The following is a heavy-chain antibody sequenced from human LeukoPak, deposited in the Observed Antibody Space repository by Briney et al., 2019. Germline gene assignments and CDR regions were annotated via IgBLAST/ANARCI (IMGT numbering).Heavy chain of an antibody. J-gene: IGHJ4*02. CDR3: ARDGAANPPHYFDY. Sequence: GGSLRLSCAASGFTVSSNYMSWVRQAPGKGLEWASVIYSGGSTYYADSVKGRFTISRDNSKNTLYLQMNSLRAEDTAVYYCARDGAANPPHYFDYWGQGTLVTVSS. D-gene: IGHD1-26*01. CDR2: IYSGGST. CDR1: GFTVSSNY. V-gene: IGHV3-53*01.